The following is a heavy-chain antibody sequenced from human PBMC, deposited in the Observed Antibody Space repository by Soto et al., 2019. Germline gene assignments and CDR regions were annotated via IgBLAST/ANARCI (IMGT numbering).Heavy chain of an antibody. CDR2: IISSSSYI. Sequence: EVQLVESGGGLVKPGGSLRLSCAASGFTFSSYSMNWVRQAPGKGLEWVSSIISSSSYIYYSDSVKGRFTTSGDNAKNSRYLQNNRLRAEETAVYYCARGHDGGGWLFRPVDHGGQGSLVAFSA. CDR3: ARGHDGGGWLFRPVDH. D-gene: IGHD3-22*01. CDR1: GFTFSSYS. J-gene: IGHJ4*02. V-gene: IGHV3-21*01.